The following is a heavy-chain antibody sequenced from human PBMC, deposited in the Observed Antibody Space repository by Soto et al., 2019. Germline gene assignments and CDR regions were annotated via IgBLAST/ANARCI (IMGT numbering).Heavy chain of an antibody. V-gene: IGHV1-69*02. Sequence: QVQLVQSGAEVKKPGSSVKVSCKASGGTFSSYTISWVRQAPGQGLEWMGRIIPILGIANYAQKFQGRVTITADKSTSTAYMELSSLRSEDTAVYYCAGARGAVAGPVYWGQGTLVTVAS. CDR2: IIPILGIA. D-gene: IGHD6-19*01. J-gene: IGHJ4*02. CDR3: AGARGAVAGPVY. CDR1: GGTFSSYT.